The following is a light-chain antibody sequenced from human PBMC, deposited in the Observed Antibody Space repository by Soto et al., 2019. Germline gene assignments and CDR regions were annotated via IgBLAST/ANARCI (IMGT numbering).Light chain of an antibody. J-gene: IGKJ1*01. V-gene: IGKV3-20*01. Sequence: EIVLTQSPGTLSLSPGDRATLSCRASQSVSSNYLAWYQQKPGQAPRLLIYGASIRATGIPDRFSGSGSGTDFTLTIRRLEPEDFVVYFCHQYGSSPRTFGQGTKVEMK. CDR1: QSVSSNY. CDR2: GAS. CDR3: HQYGSSPRT.